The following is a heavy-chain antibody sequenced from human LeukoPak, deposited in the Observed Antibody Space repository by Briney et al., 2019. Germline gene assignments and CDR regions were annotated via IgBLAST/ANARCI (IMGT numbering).Heavy chain of an antibody. V-gene: IGHV4-39*07. CDR3: AREGGPFFGSYDPFDY. Sequence: SETLSLTCTVSGGSISSSSYYWGWIRQPPGKGLEWIGSIYYSGSTYYNPSLKSRVTISVDTSKNQFSLKLSSVTAADTAVYYCAREGGPFFGSYDPFDYWGQGTLVTVSS. J-gene: IGHJ4*02. CDR1: GGSISSSSYY. CDR2: IYYSGST. D-gene: IGHD1-26*01.